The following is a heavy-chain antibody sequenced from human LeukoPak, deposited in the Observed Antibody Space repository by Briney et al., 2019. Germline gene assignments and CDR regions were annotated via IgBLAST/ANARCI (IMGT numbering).Heavy chain of an antibody. J-gene: IGHJ4*02. CDR3: ARVESSSTSCYGCQGYFDY. D-gene: IGHD2-2*01. CDR2: IYYSGST. V-gene: IGHV4-59*01. CDR1: GGSISSYY. Sequence: KPSETLSLTCTVSGGSISSYYWSWIRQPPGKGLEWIGYIYYSGSTNYNPSLKSRVTISVDTSKNQFSLKLSSVTAADTAVYYCARVESSSTSCYGCQGYFDYWGQGTLVTVSS.